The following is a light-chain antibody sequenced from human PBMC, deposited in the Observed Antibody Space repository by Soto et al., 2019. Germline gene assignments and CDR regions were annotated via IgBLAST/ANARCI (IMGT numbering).Light chain of an antibody. CDR2: AAS. CDR1: QGISSY. J-gene: IGKJ1*01. Sequence: AIRMTQSPSSFSASTGDRVTITCRASQGISSYLAWYQQKPGKAPKLLIYAASTLQSGVPSRFSGSGSGTDFTLTISSLQSEDFAVYYCQQYNKWRTFGQGTKVDIK. V-gene: IGKV1-8*01. CDR3: QQYNKWRT.